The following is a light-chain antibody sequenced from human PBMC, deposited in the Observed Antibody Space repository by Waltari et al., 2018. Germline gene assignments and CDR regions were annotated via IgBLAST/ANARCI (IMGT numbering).Light chain of an antibody. V-gene: IGKV3-20*01. Sequence: EIALTQSPGTLSLSPGGRATLSCRASQSVSRTLAWYQQKPGQAPRLLIYDASSRATGTPDRFSGSGSGTDFSLTISRLEPEDFAVYYCQKYGSLPATFGQGTKVEIK. CDR3: QKYGSLPAT. CDR2: DAS. CDR1: QSVSRT. J-gene: IGKJ1*01.